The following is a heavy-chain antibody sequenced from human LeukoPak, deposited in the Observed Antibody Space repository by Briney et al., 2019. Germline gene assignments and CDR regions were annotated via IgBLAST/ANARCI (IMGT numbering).Heavy chain of an antibody. D-gene: IGHD2/OR15-2a*01. J-gene: IGHJ4*02. CDR3: ARGTRSMVLWHDPNRPFDY. CDR1: GYTFTIYD. CDR2: MNPNSGNT. V-gene: IGHV1-8*01. Sequence: GASVTVSFTASGYTFTIYDINWVRQATGQGLEWMGWMNPNSGNTGYAQKFQGRVTMTRNTSISTAYMELSSLRSEDTAVYYCARGTRSMVLWHDPNRPFDYWGQGTLVTVSS.